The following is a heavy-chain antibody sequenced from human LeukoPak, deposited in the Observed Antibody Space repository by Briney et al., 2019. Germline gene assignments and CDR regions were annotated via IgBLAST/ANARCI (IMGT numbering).Heavy chain of an antibody. Sequence: KPSETLSLTCTVSGYSISSGYYWGWIRQPPGKGLEWIGSIYHSGSTYYNPSLKSRVTISVDTSKNQFSLKLSSVTAADTAVYYCARGGTVQGSEYFQHWGQGTLVTVSS. V-gene: IGHV4-38-2*02. CDR3: ARGGTVQGSEYFQH. J-gene: IGHJ1*01. CDR2: IYHSGST. D-gene: IGHD3-16*01. CDR1: GYSISSGYY.